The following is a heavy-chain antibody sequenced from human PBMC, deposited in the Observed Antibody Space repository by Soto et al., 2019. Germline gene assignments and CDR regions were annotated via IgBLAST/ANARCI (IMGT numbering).Heavy chain of an antibody. J-gene: IGHJ4*02. Sequence: EVQLVESGVGLVKAGGSLRLFCTASGFTFRNYNMNWVRQAPGKGLEWVSSIRTGGAYSFYADSVKGLFTTSRDNAQNSLFLQIDSPRAEDTAVYYCARDIASPGGDYFDSWGQGTLVTVSS. D-gene: IGHD2-21*01. CDR2: IRTGGAYS. CDR3: ARDIASPGGDYFDS. V-gene: IGHV3-21*06. CDR1: GFTFRNYN.